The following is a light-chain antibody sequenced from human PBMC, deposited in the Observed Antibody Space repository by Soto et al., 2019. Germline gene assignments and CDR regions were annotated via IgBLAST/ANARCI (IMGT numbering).Light chain of an antibody. CDR3: QQYDVHPMT. CDR1: ENIKNW. V-gene: IGKV1-5*01. CDR2: DAS. J-gene: IGKJ1*01. Sequence: DVQMTQSPSTLAASVGDRVTITCRASENIKNWLAWYQQTPGKAPKVLISDASRLETGVPSRFSGSGDGTVITLIITSLHIDDFGTYHCQQYDVHPMTFGEGTKVEVK.